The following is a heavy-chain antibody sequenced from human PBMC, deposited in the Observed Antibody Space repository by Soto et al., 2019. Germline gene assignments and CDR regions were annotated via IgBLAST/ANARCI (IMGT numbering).Heavy chain of an antibody. Sequence: SETLSLTCAVSGGSISSSNWWSWVRQPPGKGPEWIGEIYHSGSTNYNPSLKSRVTISMDTSKNQFAMRLSSVTAADTAVYFCARAFSSSSAVDLWGQGTQVTVS. CDR3: ARAFSSSSAVDL. V-gene: IGHV4-4*02. D-gene: IGHD6-6*01. J-gene: IGHJ5*02. CDR2: IYHSGST. CDR1: GGSISSSNW.